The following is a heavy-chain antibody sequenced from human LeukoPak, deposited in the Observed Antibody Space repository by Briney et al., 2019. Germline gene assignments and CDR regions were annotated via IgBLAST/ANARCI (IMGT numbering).Heavy chain of an antibody. V-gene: IGHV3-21*01. CDR2: ISSSSYI. D-gene: IGHD2-8*01. CDR3: ARDRMGPSSYNWFNP. Sequence: GGSLRLSCAASGFTFSSYSMNWVRQAPGKGLEWVSSISSSSYIYYADSVKGRFTISRDNAKNSLYLQMNSLRAEDTAVYYCARDRMGPSSYNWFNPWGQGTLVTVSS. CDR1: GFTFSSYS. J-gene: IGHJ5*02.